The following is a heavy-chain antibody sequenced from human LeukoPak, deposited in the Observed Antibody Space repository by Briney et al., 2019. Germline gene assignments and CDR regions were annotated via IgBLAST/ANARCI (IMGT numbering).Heavy chain of an antibody. CDR1: RFTFSSYS. D-gene: IGHD1-26*01. CDR2: ISSSGSYI. Sequence: GGSLRLSCAASRFTFSSYSMNWVRQAPGKGLEWVSSISSSGSYIYYADSVKGRFTISRDNAKNSLYLQMNSLRAEDMAVYYCARDSQYSHEWELPAPNAFDIWGQGTMVTVSS. J-gene: IGHJ3*02. CDR3: ARDSQYSHEWELPAPNAFDI. V-gene: IGHV3-21*01.